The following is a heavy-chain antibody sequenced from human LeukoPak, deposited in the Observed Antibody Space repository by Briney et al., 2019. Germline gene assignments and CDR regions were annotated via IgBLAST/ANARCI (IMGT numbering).Heavy chain of an antibody. CDR3: AKPRGDYVSYHYGIDV. CDR1: GFTFSNYA. J-gene: IGHJ6*02. CDR2: ISGSGDST. V-gene: IGHV3-23*01. D-gene: IGHD4-17*01. Sequence: GGSLRLSCAASGFTFSNYAMNWVRQAPGKGLGWVSAISGSGDSTYYADSVKGRFTISRDNSKNTLYLQVNSLRAEDTAVYYCAKPRGDYVSYHYGIDVWGQGTTVTVSS.